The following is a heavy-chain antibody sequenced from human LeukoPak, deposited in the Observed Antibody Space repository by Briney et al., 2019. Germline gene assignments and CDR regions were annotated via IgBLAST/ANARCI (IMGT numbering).Heavy chain of an antibody. CDR3: ASSSTGWIHFDY. Sequence: GGSLRLSCAASGFTFSTYAMHWVRQAPGKGLEWVAVISYDGSNKHYADSVKGRFTIFRDNYKNTLYLQMNSLRAEDTAVYYCASSSTGWIHFDYWGQGTLVTVPS. CDR2: ISYDGSNK. V-gene: IGHV3-30-3*01. J-gene: IGHJ4*02. CDR1: GFTFSTYA. D-gene: IGHD6-19*01.